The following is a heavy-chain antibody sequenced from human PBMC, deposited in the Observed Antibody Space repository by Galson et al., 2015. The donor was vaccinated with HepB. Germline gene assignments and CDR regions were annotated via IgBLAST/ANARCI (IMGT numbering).Heavy chain of an antibody. CDR3: ARGRGDNANFDY. CDR1: GFIFSGYS. CDR2: TSSSGRSI. Sequence: SLRLSCAASGFIFSGYSMNWVRQAPGKGLWWVSSTSSSGRSISYADSVKGRFTISRDNAKNSLYLQMNSLRAEDTAVYYCARGRGDNANFDYWGQGTLVTVSS. D-gene: IGHD4-23*01. J-gene: IGHJ4*02. V-gene: IGHV3-21*01.